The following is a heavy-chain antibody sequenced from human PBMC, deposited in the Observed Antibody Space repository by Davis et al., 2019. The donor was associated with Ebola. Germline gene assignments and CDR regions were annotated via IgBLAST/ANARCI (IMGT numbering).Heavy chain of an antibody. CDR2: IKQDGSEK. CDR3: ARGKGATNLDY. CDR1: GFTFSSYW. J-gene: IGHJ4*02. Sequence: GESLKISCAASGFTFSSYWMSWVRQAPGKGLEWVANIKQDGSEKYYVDSVKGRFTISRDNAKNSLYLQMNSLRDEDTAVYYCARGKGATNLDYWGQGTLVTVSS. D-gene: IGHD1-26*01. V-gene: IGHV3-7*01.